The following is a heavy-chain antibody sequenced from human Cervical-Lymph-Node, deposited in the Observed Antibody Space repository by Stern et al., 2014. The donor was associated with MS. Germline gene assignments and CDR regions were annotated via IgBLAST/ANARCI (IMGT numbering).Heavy chain of an antibody. CDR2: CDPEDGKT. V-gene: IGHV1-24*01. D-gene: IGHD1-14*01. CDR3: VTFTGDP. Sequence: VQLVQSGAEVKKPGASGKVSCKVSGYTLTELAMQWVRQAPGKGLEWMGGCDPEDGKTVYAQKFQGRITMTEDTSTDTAYMELSRLASEDTAVYYCVTFTGDPWGQGTLVTVSS. J-gene: IGHJ5*02. CDR1: GYTLTELA.